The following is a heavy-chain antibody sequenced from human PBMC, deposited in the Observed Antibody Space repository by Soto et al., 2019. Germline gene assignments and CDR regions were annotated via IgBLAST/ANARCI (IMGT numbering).Heavy chain of an antibody. Sequence: SETLSLTCTVSGGSISSGGYYWSWMRQHPGKGLEWIGYIYYSGSTYYNPSLKSRATISVDTSKNQFSLKLSSVTAADTAVYYCARDVGATTGGAFDIWGQGTMVTVSS. V-gene: IGHV4-31*03. CDR1: GGSISSGGYY. CDR2: IYYSGST. CDR3: ARDVGATTGGAFDI. J-gene: IGHJ3*02. D-gene: IGHD1-26*01.